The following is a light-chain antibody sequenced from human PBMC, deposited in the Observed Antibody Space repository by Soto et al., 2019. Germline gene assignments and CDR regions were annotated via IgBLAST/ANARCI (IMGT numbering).Light chain of an antibody. CDR1: QGISSY. J-gene: IGKJ2*01. Sequence: DTQLTQSPSFLSASVGDRVTITCRASQGISSYLAWYQQKLGKAPKLLIYAASTLQSGVPSRFSGSGSGTEFTLTISSLQPEDFATYYCQQLNSYPRTFGQGTKLEIK. V-gene: IGKV1-9*01. CDR2: AAS. CDR3: QQLNSYPRT.